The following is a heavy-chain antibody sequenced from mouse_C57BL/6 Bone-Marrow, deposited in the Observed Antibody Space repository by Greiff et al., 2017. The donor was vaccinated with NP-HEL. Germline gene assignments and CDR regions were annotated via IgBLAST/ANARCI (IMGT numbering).Heavy chain of an antibody. CDR3: TASIRLSYGYLYSLDY. CDR1: GYTFTSYW. D-gene: IGHD2-2*01. V-gene: IGHV1-5*01. J-gene: IGHJ4*01. Sequence: VQLQQSGTVLARPGASVKLSCKTSGYTFTSYWMHWVKQRPGQGLEWIGAIYPGNSDTSYNQKFKGKAKLTAVTSASTAYMELSSLTTEDSAVYYCTASIRLSYGYLYSLDYWGQGTSVTVSS. CDR2: IYPGNSDT.